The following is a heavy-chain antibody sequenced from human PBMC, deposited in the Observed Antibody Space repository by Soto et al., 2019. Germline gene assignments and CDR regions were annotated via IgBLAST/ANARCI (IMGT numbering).Heavy chain of an antibody. CDR1: GGSISSYY. Sequence: SETLSLTCTVSGGSISSYYWSWIRQPPGKGLEWIGYIYYSGSTNYNPSLKSRVTISVDTSKNQFSLKLSSVTAADTAVYYCARGGVYIVVVPAAIGGGWFDPWGQGTLVTVSS. V-gene: IGHV4-59*01. CDR2: IYYSGST. CDR3: ARGGVYIVVVPAAIGGGWFDP. D-gene: IGHD2-2*02. J-gene: IGHJ5*02.